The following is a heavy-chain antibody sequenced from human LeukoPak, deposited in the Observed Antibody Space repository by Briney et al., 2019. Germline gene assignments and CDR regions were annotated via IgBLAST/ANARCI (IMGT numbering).Heavy chain of an antibody. CDR1: GFTFSSCA. V-gene: IGHV3-30*04. CDR2: ISYDGSNK. CDR3: ARDIVVVPDGMDV. Sequence: GGSLRLSCAASGFTFSSCAMHWVRQAPGKGLEWVAVISYDGSNKYYADSVKGRFTISRDNSKNTLYLQMNSLRAEDTAVYYCARDIVVVPDGMDVWGQGTTVTVSS. J-gene: IGHJ6*02. D-gene: IGHD2-2*01.